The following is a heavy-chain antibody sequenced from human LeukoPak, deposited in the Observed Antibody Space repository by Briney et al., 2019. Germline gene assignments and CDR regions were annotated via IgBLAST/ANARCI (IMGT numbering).Heavy chain of an antibody. Sequence: GGSLRLSCAASGFTFSTYFMHWVRQAPGQGLVWVSRINGDGISTTYADSVKGRFTISRDNSKNTLYLQMNSLRAEDTAVYYCAKREKYYFDYWGQGTLVTVSS. V-gene: IGHV3-74*01. CDR2: INGDGIST. CDR1: GFTFSTYF. J-gene: IGHJ4*02. CDR3: AKREKYYFDY.